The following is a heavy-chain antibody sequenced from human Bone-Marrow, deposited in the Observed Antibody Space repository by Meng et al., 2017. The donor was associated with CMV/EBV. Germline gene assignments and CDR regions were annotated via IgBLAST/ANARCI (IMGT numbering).Heavy chain of an antibody. D-gene: IGHD3-22*01. V-gene: IGHV3-74*01. J-gene: IGHJ4*02. CDR2: INGDGRIT. CDR1: GFTFSGYL. CDR3: ARESYFYETSALGDF. Sequence: SGFTFSGYLIHWVRQAPGKGLVWVSRINGDGRITTYADSVKDRFTISRDNAKNTLYLQMNSLRAEDTAMFYCARESYFYETSALGDFWGQGTLVTVSS.